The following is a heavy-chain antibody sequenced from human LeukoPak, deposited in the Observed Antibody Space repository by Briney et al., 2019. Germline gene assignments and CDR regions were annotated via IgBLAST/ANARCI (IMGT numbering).Heavy chain of an antibody. J-gene: IGHJ5*02. CDR2: IRSKTDGGTT. D-gene: IGHD3/OR15-3a*01. CDR3: TPMDGP. Sequence: SGGSLRLSCAVSGFTFSDTLMSWVRQAPGKGLEWVGLIRSKTDGGTTDYAAPVKGGFIISGDDSKNTLFLQMNSLITEDTAVYYCTPMDGPWGQGTLVTVSS. V-gene: IGHV3-15*01. CDR1: GFTFSDTL.